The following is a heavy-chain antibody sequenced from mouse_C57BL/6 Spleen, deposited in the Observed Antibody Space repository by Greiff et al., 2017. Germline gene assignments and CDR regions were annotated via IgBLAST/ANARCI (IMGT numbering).Heavy chain of an antibody. V-gene: IGHV5-9-1*02. D-gene: IGHD2-4*01. Sequence: EVHLVESGEGLVKPGGSLKLSCAASGFTFSSYAMSWVRQTPEKRLEWVAYISSGGDYIYYADTVKGRFTISRDNARNTLYLQMSSLKSEDTAMYYCTRVYYDYDTGDYYAMDYWGQGTSVTVSS. CDR3: TRVYYDYDTGDYYAMDY. CDR2: ISSGGDYI. CDR1: GFTFSSYA. J-gene: IGHJ4*01.